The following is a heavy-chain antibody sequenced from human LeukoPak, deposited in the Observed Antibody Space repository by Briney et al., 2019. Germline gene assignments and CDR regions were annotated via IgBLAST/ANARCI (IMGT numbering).Heavy chain of an antibody. Sequence: PSETLSLTCAVSGYSISSGYYWGWIRQPPGKGLEWIGRIYHSGSTYYNPSLKSRVTISVDTSKNQFSLKLSSVTAADTAVHYCARAYDSSGNDYWGQGTLVTVSS. CDR2: IYHSGST. D-gene: IGHD3-22*01. CDR3: ARAYDSSGNDY. CDR1: GYSISSGYY. V-gene: IGHV4-38-2*01. J-gene: IGHJ4*02.